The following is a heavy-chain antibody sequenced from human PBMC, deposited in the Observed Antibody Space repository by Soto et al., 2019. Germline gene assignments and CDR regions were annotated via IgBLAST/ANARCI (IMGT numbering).Heavy chain of an antibody. CDR3: AKQRADYGSGADTFYFDS. CDR1: GVTFSNYA. CDR2: LSGSGGTT. Sequence: EVQLLESGGGLVQPGGSLRLSCTVSGVTFSNYAMNWVRQAPGKGLEWVSSLSGSGGTTYYADSVKGRFIISRDSSKNKLYLLMNSLRAEDTALDDCAKQRADYGSGADTFYFDSWGQGALVTVSS. V-gene: IGHV3-23*01. J-gene: IGHJ4*02. D-gene: IGHD3-10*01.